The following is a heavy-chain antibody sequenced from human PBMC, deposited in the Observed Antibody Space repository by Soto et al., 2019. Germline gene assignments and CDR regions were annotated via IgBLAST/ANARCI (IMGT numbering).Heavy chain of an antibody. D-gene: IGHD3-22*01. V-gene: IGHV3-48*03. Sequence: GGSLRLSCAASGFTFSSYEMNWVRQAPGKGLEWVSYISSSGSTIYYADSVKGRFTISRDNAKNSLYLQMNSLRAEDTAVYYCARDRAYYYDSSGYYLESDYWGQGTLVTVS. CDR1: GFTFSSYE. CDR3: ARDRAYYYDSSGYYLESDY. J-gene: IGHJ4*02. CDR2: ISSSGSTI.